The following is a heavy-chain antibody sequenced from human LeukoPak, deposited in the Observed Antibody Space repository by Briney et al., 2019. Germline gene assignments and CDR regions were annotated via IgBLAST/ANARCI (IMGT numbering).Heavy chain of an antibody. CDR3: ARISYDFLTGYTFDF. V-gene: IGHV4-30-4*07. Sequence: SETLSLTCTVSGDSFSSGAYSWNWIRQTPGKGLEWIGYIYYSGSTYYNPSLKSRINISIDTSKTQFSLTLSSVTAADSAIYYCARISYDFLTGYTFDFWGQGTVLTVSS. CDR1: GDSFSSGAYS. J-gene: IGHJ4*02. CDR2: IYYSGST. D-gene: IGHD3/OR15-3a*01.